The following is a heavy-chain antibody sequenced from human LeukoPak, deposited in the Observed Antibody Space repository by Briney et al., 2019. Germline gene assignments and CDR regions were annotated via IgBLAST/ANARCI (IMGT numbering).Heavy chain of an antibody. CDR2: IIPIFGTA. D-gene: IGHD3-22*01. CDR3: ARDSGYYYDSRGFDY. CDR1: GGTFSSYA. Sequence: SVKVSCKASGGTFSSYAISWVRQAPGQGLEWMGGIIPIFGTANYAQKFQGRVTITADESTSTAYMELSSLRSEDTAVYYCARDSGYYYDSRGFDYWGQGTLVTVSS. J-gene: IGHJ4*02. V-gene: IGHV1-69*01.